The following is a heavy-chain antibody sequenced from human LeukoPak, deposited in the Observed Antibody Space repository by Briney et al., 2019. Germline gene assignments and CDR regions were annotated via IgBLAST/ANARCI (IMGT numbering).Heavy chain of an antibody. V-gene: IGHV4-59*01. CDR3: ARASREYYDILTGSPFYYGMDV. D-gene: IGHD3-9*01. J-gene: IGHJ6*02. CDR2: IYYSGST. CDR1: GGSISSYY. Sequence: PSETLSLTCTVSGGSISSYYWSWIRQPPGKGLEWIGYIYYSGSTNYNPSLKSRVTISVDTSKNQFSLKLSSVTAAVTAVYYCARASREYYDILTGSPFYYGMDVWGQGTTVTVSS.